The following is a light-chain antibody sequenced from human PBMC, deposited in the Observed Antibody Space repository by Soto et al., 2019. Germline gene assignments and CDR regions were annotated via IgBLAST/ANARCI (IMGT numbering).Light chain of an antibody. CDR2: EVS. CDR1: SSDVGGYNY. V-gene: IGLV2-14*01. Sequence: QSALTQPASVSGSPGQSITISCTGTSSDVGGYNYVSWYQQHPGTAPKLMIYEVSNRPSGVSDRFSGSRSGNTASLTISGLQAEGESDYFCLSYTSSSTWVFGGGTKVAGL. J-gene: IGLJ3*02. CDR3: LSYTSSSTWV.